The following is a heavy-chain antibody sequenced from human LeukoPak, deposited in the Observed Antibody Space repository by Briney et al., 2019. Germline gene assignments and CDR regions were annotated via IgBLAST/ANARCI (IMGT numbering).Heavy chain of an antibody. V-gene: IGHV4-59*08. CDR2: IYYSGST. Sequence: TPSETLSFTCTVSGGSVSSYYWSWIRQPPGKGLEWIGYIYYSGSTNYNPSLKSRVTISVDTSKNQFSLKLSSVTAADTAVYYCARAGYGDSDFDYWGQGTLVTVSS. J-gene: IGHJ4*02. CDR3: ARAGYGDSDFDY. D-gene: IGHD4-17*01. CDR1: GGSVSSYY.